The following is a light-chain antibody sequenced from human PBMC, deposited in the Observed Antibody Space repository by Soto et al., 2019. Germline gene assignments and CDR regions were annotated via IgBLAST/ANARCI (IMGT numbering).Light chain of an antibody. CDR3: SSYEGSNNYV. J-gene: IGLJ1*01. V-gene: IGLV2-8*01. CDR1: SSDVGGYNY. CDR2: EVS. Sequence: QSALTQPPSASGSPGQSVTISCTGTSSDVGGYNYVSWYQQHPGKAPKLMIYEVSKRPSGVPDRFSGSKSGNTASLTVSGPKAEDGADYYCSSYEGSNNYVFGTGTKLTAL.